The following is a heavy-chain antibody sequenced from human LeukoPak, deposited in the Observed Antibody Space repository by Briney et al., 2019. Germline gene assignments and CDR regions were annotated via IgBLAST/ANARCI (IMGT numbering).Heavy chain of an antibody. CDR1: GFTFSSYG. CDR2: ISGSGGST. J-gene: IGHJ4*02. D-gene: IGHD3-10*01. Sequence: GGSLRLSCGASGFTFSSYGMSWVRQAPGKGLEWVSAISGSGGSTYYADSVKGRFTISRDNSKNTLYVQMNSLRAEDTAVYYCAKQFLWFGELSHFDYWGQGTLVTVSS. V-gene: IGHV3-23*01. CDR3: AKQFLWFGELSHFDY.